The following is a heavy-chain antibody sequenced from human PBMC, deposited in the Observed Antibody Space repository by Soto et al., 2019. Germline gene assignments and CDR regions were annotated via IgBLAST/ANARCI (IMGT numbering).Heavy chain of an antibody. CDR3: ARDYYGSGRLNAHNWFDP. CDR2: ISAYNGNT. J-gene: IGHJ5*02. CDR1: GYTFTSYG. Sequence: QVQLVQSGAEVKKPGASVKVSCKASGYTFTSYGISWVRQAPGQGLEWMGWISAYNGNTNYAQKLQGRVTMTTDTSTRTAYMELGSLRSDDTAVYYCARDYYGSGRLNAHNWFDPWGQGTLVTVSS. D-gene: IGHD3-10*01. V-gene: IGHV1-18*01.